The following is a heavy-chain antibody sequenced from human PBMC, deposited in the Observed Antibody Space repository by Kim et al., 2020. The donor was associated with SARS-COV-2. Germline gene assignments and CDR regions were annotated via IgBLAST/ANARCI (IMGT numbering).Heavy chain of an antibody. D-gene: IGHD3-22*01. V-gene: IGHV4-4*02. Sequence: SETLSLTCVVSGASISSSSCWSWVRQPPGKGLEWIGEVDHSGTTSYYVSLKSRVTISVDKSKNQFSLRLNSVSAADTAVYYCARGVSSAWTLRAWFDPWG. CDR1: GASISSSSC. CDR3: ARGVSSAWTLRAWFDP. J-gene: IGHJ5*02. CDR2: VDHSGTT.